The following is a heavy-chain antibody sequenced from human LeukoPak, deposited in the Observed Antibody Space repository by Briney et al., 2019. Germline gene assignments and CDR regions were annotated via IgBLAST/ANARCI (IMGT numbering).Heavy chain of an antibody. J-gene: IGHJ4*02. CDR1: GLTFSSHA. CDR2: ITNNGGNT. Sequence: GGSLRLSCAASGLTFSSHAMYWVRQAPGKGLEYVSAITNNGGNTYYANSVKGRFTISRDNSKNTLFLLMDSLTAEDMAVYYCARGGYYAASDCWGQGTLVTVSS. D-gene: IGHD1-26*01. CDR3: ARGGYYAASDC. V-gene: IGHV3-64*01.